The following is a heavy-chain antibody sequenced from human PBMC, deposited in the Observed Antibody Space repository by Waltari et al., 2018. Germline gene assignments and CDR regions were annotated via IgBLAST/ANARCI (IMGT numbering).Heavy chain of an antibody. D-gene: IGHD3-16*02. CDR3: ARGYRYDSSKRFYLDY. V-gene: IGHV1-69*12. CDR1: GPSLRGYT. CDR2: FIPLSGSQ. Sequence: QVQLAQSGAEVKSPGSSVTISCKASGPSLRGYTSSWVRQAPGQGLEWMGGFIPLSGSQIYTQKFQGRLTITADGSTRTTVMELTNLRYEDTAVYFCARGYRYDSSKRFYLDYWGQGTPVIVSS. J-gene: IGHJ4*02.